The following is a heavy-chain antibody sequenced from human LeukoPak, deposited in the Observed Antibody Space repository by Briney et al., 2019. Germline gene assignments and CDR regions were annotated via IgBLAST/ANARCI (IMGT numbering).Heavy chain of an antibody. CDR3: ISEVRLAY. Sequence: ASVKVSCKAYRYTFTGYNMHWVRQAPGQGLEWMGWINPNSGGTNYAQKFQGRVTMTRVTSLNTAYMELSSLRSEDTAVYYCISEVRLAYWGQGTLVTVYS. CDR2: INPNSGGT. CDR1: RYTFTGYN. J-gene: IGHJ4*02. D-gene: IGHD3-3*02. V-gene: IGHV1-2*02.